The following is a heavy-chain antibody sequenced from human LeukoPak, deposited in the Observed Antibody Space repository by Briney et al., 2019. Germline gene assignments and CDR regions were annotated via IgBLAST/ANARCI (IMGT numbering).Heavy chain of an antibody. CDR2: IIPIFGTA. Sequence: EASVKVSCKASGGTFSSYAISWVRQAPGQGLEWMGGIIPIFGTANYAQKFQGRVTITTDESTSTAYMELSSLRSEDTAVYYCASPTVGGTSLKYYFDYWGQGTLVTVSS. CDR1: GGTFSSYA. J-gene: IGHJ4*02. D-gene: IGHD1-7*01. V-gene: IGHV1-69*05. CDR3: ASPTVGGTSLKYYFDY.